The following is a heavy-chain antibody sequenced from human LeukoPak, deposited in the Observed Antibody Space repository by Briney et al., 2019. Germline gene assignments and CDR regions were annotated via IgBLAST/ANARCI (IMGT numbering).Heavy chain of an antibody. CDR1: GFTFSSYA. CDR2: INHDGSST. Sequence: GGSLRLSCAASGFTFSSYAMSWVRQAPGKGLEWVSRINHDGSSTSYADSVKGRFTISRDNAKNTLYLQMNSLRAEDTAVYYCASGTITMFEVVRDYWGQGTLVTVSS. J-gene: IGHJ4*02. V-gene: IGHV3-74*01. D-gene: IGHD3-3*01. CDR3: ASGTITMFEVVRDY.